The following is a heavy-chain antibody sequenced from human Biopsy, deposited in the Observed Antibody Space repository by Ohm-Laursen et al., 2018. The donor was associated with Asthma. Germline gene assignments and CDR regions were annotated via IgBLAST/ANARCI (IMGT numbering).Heavy chain of an antibody. CDR2: ISWNSATI. V-gene: IGHV3-9*01. Sequence: SLRLSCAASGFKFDEYTMHWVRQAPGKGMEWVSGISWNSATIGYADSVEGRFTISRDNAKNSVFLHMDSLRPEDTAFYYCAKVRSDWVITESFDYWGQGVLVTVSS. J-gene: IGHJ4*02. CDR1: GFKFDEYT. D-gene: IGHD3-22*01. CDR3: AKVRSDWVITESFDY.